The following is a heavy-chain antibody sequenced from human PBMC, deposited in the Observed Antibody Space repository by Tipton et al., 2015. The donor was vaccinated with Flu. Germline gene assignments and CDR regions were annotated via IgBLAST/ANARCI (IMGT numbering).Heavy chain of an antibody. CDR1: GYTFTSYG. J-gene: IGHJ5*02. CDR2: ISAYNGNT. CDR3: AGDLEGYYDSSGYTP. Sequence: QLVQSGAEVKKPGASVKVSCKASGYTFTSYGISWVRQAPGQGLEWMGWISAYNGNTNYAQKLQGRVTMTTDTATSTAYMELRSRRADDTAVYYCAGDLEGYYDSSGYTPWGQGTLVTVSS. D-gene: IGHD3-22*01. V-gene: IGHV1-18*01.